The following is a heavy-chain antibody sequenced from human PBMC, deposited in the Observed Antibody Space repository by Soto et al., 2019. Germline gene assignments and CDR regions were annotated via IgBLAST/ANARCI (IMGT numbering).Heavy chain of an antibody. CDR3: ARDGVPEYYDFWSGYPNPTLGMDV. CDR1: GGSISSSSYY. D-gene: IGHD3-3*01. CDR2: IYYSGST. Sequence: SETLSLTCTVSGGSISSSSYYWGWIRQPPGKGLEWIGSIYYSGSTYYNPSLKSRVTISVDTSKNQFSLKLSSVTAADTAVYYCARDGVPEYYDFWSGYPNPTLGMDVWGQGTTVTVSS. J-gene: IGHJ6*02. V-gene: IGHV4-39*02.